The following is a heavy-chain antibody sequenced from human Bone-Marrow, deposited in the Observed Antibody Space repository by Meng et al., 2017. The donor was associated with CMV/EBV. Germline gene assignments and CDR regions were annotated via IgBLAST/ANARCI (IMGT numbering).Heavy chain of an antibody. D-gene: IGHD3-16*01. Sequence: SETLSLTCAVYGGSFSGYYWSWIRQPPGKGLEWIGEINHSGSTNYNPSLKSRVTISVDTSKNQFSLKLRSVTAADTAVYYCARDYEYVWGTLGYWGEGTLVTVSS. J-gene: IGHJ4*02. CDR2: INHSGST. V-gene: IGHV4-34*01. CDR1: GGSFSGYY. CDR3: ARDYEYVWGTLGY.